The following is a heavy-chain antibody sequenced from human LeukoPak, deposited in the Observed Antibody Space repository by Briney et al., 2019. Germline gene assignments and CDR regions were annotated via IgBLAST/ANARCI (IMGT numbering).Heavy chain of an antibody. Sequence: SVKASCKASGGTFSSYAISWVRQAPGQGLEWMGGIIPIFGTANYAQKFQGRVTITADESTSTAYMELSGLRSEDTAVYYCAFPTDYGDPGGAFDIWGQGTMVTVSS. D-gene: IGHD4-17*01. J-gene: IGHJ3*02. CDR1: GGTFSSYA. CDR2: IIPIFGTA. V-gene: IGHV1-69*13. CDR3: AFPTDYGDPGGAFDI.